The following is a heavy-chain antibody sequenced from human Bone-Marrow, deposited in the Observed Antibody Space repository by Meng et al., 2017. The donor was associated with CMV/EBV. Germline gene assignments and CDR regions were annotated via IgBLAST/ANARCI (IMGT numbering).Heavy chain of an antibody. J-gene: IGHJ3*02. CDR3: AREGDIVVVPAATGAFDI. CDR2: TRGSGSMT. V-gene: IGHV3-23*01. Sequence: GESLKISCGASGFTFSSHAMAWVRQAPGKGLEWVSTTRGSGSMTHYADSVKGRFAASRDNSKDTLDLQMNRLRAEDTAVYYCAREGDIVVVPAATGAFDIWGQGTMVTVSS. D-gene: IGHD2-2*01. CDR1: GFTFSSHA.